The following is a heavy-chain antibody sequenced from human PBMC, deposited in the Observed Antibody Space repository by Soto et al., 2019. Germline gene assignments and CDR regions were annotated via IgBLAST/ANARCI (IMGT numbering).Heavy chain of an antibody. CDR3: AGTIAAAGYFDY. J-gene: IGHJ4*02. CDR2: IYYSGST. CDR1: GGSISSGEYY. V-gene: IGHV4-30-4*01. Sequence: SETLSLTPTVSGGSISSGEYYWSWIRQPPGKGLEWIGYIYYSGSTYYNPSLKSRVTISVDTSKNQFSLKLSSVTAADTAVYYCAGTIAAAGYFDYWGQGTLVTVSS. D-gene: IGHD6-13*01.